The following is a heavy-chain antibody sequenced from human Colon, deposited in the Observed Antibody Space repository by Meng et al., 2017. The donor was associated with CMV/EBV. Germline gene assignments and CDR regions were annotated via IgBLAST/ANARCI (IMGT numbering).Heavy chain of an antibody. Sequence: EVQLVESWGGLVQPGGSPILSCTASGFTFSLYWMHWVRQAPGRGLEWVASIKWDGSEKYYVNSMKGRFTISRDNAKNSLYLQMNSLRPEDTAVYYCAAGEGWYFDLWGRGTLVTVSS. CDR1: GFTFSLYW. CDR2: IKWDGSEK. V-gene: IGHV3-7*02. J-gene: IGHJ2*01. CDR3: AAGEGWYFDL.